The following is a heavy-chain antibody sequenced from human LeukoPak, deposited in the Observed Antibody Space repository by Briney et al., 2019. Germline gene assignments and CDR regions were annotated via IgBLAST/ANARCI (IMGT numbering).Heavy chain of an antibody. CDR1: GGSISSYY. CDR2: IYTSEST. CDR3: AREVIVVVPAATGDAFDI. J-gene: IGHJ3*02. V-gene: IGHV4-4*07. Sequence: PSETLSLTCTVSGGSISSYYWSCIRQPAGKGLECIGRIYTSESTNYNPSLKSRVTISVDKSKNQFSLKLSSVTAAHTAVYYCAREVIVVVPAATGDAFDIWGQGTMVTVSS. D-gene: IGHD2-2*01.